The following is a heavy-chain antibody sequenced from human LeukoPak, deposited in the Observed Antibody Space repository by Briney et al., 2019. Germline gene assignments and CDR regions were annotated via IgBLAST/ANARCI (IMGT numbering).Heavy chain of an antibody. D-gene: IGHD3-9*01. CDR1: GFTFSNYW. CDR3: ASSLRFFDWLSLDY. J-gene: IGHJ4*02. Sequence: PGGSLRLSYAASGFTFSNYWVHWVRQAPGKGLVWVSRINSDGSSTNYADSVRGRFTISRDNAKNTLYLQMNSLRAEDTAVYYCASSLRFFDWLSLDYWGQGTLVTVFS. CDR2: INSDGSST. V-gene: IGHV3-74*01.